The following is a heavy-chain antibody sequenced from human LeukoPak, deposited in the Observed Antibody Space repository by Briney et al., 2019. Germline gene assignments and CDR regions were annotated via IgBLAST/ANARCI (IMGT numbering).Heavy chain of an antibody. V-gene: IGHV1-2*02. CDR2: INPNSGGT. D-gene: IGHD3-16*02. CDR1: GYTFTSYG. Sequence: ASVKVSCKASGYTFTSYGISWVRQAPGQGLEWMGWINPNSGGTNYAQKFQGRVTMTRDTSISTAYMELSRLRSDDTAVYYCARSAPVGVIRSWVYWGQGTLVTVSS. CDR3: ARSAPVGVIRSWVY. J-gene: IGHJ4*02.